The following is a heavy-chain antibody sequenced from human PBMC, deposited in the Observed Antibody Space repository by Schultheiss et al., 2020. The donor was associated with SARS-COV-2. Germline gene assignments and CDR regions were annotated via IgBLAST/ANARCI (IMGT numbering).Heavy chain of an antibody. CDR2: ISSSSSSI. CDR1: GFTFSSYS. Sequence: GGSLRLSCAASGFTFSSYSMNWVRQAPGKGLEWVSSISSSSSSIYYADSVKGRFTISRDNAGNTLYLQMNSLRAEDTAVYYCARDGRSTMSPYDYWGQGTLVTVSS. J-gene: IGHJ4*02. V-gene: IGHV3-21*01. CDR3: ARDGRSTMSPYDY. D-gene: IGHD3-22*01.